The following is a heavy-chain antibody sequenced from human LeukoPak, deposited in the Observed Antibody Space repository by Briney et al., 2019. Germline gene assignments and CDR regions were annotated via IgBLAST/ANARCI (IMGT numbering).Heavy chain of an antibody. V-gene: IGHV4-61*01. J-gene: IGHJ4*02. D-gene: IGHD6-19*01. CDR1: GGSVSSGSYY. Sequence: SETLSLTCTVSGGSVSSGSYYWSWIRRPPGKGLDWVGYVYYSGSTSYNPSLKSRLTISLDTSRNQFSLTLTSVTAADTAVYYCARATPSRSGLNYWGQGTLVTVSS. CDR3: ARATPSRSGLNY. CDR2: VYYSGST.